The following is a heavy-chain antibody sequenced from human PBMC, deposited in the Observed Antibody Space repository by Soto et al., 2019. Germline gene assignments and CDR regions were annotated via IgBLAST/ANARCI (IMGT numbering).Heavy chain of an antibody. CDR3: ARVASGVETTMPSFDH. J-gene: IGHJ4*02. Sequence: GGSLRLSCTVSGFTFGGYAVSWFRQTPGKGLEWVGFTRSKSYGGTTEYAASVKGRFTISRDSSKSIAYLQMNSLKAEDTAVYYCARVASGVETTMPSFDHWGPGTLVTVSS. CDR2: TRSKSYGGTT. D-gene: IGHD2-15*01. V-gene: IGHV3-49*03. CDR1: GFTFGGYA.